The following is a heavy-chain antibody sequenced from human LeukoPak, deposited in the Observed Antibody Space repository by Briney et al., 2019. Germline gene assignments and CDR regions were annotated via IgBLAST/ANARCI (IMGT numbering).Heavy chain of an antibody. V-gene: IGHV4-34*01. D-gene: IGHD6-6*01. CDR2: INHSGST. J-gene: IGHJ4*02. CDR3: ARGPRGIAARRFDY. Sequence: PSETQSLTCAVYGGSFSGYYWSWIRQPPGKGLEWIGEINHSGSTNYNPSLKSRDTISVDTSKNQFSLKLSSVTAADTAVYYCARGPRGIAARRFDYWGQGTLVTVSS. CDR1: GGSFSGYY.